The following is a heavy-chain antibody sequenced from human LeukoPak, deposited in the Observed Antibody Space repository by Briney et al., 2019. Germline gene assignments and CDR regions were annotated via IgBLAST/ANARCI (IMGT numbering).Heavy chain of an antibody. CDR2: INHSGST. D-gene: IGHD5-18*01. J-gene: IGHJ5*02. V-gene: IGHV4-34*01. Sequence: SETLSLTCAVYGGSFSGYYWTWIRQSPEKGLEWIAEINHSGSTYCTPSLKSRVSISIDTSKNQFSLKLTSVTAADTAVYYCARGLGTAIVSWVAANNWFDPWGQGTLVTVSS. CDR3: ARGLGTAIVSWVAANNWFDP. CDR1: GGSFSGYY.